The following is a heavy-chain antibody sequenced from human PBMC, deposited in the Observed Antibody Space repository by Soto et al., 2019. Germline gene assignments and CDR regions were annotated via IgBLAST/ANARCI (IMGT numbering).Heavy chain of an antibody. V-gene: IGHV4-34*01. CDR1: GGSFSGYY. J-gene: IGHJ6*03. CDR3: ARSWFGELPIYYYYMDV. Sequence: QVQLQQWGAGLLKPSETLSLTCAVYGGSFSGYYWSWIRQPPGKGLEWIGEINHSGSTNYNPSLKSRVHISVDTSKNQFSLKLSSVTAADTAVYYCARSWFGELPIYYYYMDVWGKGTTVTVSS. D-gene: IGHD3-10*01. CDR2: INHSGST.